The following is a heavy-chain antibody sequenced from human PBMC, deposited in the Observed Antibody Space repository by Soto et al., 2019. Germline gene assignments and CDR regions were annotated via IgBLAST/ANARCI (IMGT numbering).Heavy chain of an antibody. Sequence: GASVKVSCKASGGTFSSYAISWVRQAPGQGLEWMGGIIPIFGTANYAQKFQGRVTITADESTSTAYMELSSLRSEDTAVYYCARGRDFWSGYYTEDDPPYYYYGMDVWGQGTTVTVSS. CDR2: IIPIFGTA. V-gene: IGHV1-69*13. CDR1: GGTFSSYA. D-gene: IGHD3-3*01. CDR3: ARGRDFWSGYYTEDDPPYYYYGMDV. J-gene: IGHJ6*02.